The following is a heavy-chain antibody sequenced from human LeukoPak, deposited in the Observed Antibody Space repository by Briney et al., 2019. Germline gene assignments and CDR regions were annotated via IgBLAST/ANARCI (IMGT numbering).Heavy chain of an antibody. CDR3: ARHYGP. J-gene: IGHJ5*02. CDR2: INHSGST. V-gene: IGHV4-34*01. D-gene: IGHD3-16*01. CDR1: GGSFSGYY. Sequence: SETLSLTCAVYGGSFSGYYWSWIRQPPGKGLEWIGEINHSGSTYYDPSLKSRVTISVDTSKNQFSLKLNSVTAADTAVYYCARHYGPWGQGTLVTVSS.